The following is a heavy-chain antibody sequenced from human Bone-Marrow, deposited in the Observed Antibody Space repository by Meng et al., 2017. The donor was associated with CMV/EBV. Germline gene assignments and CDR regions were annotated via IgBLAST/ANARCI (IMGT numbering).Heavy chain of an antibody. CDR2: IIPILGIA. J-gene: IGHJ6*02. CDR1: GGTFSSYA. D-gene: IGHD3-10*01. V-gene: IGHV1-69*10. CDR3: ARDHSMVNYYYYGKDV. Sequence: SVKVSCKASGGTFSSYAISWVRQAPGQGLEWMGGIIPILGIANYAQKFQGRVTITADKSTSTAYMELSSLRSEDTAVYYCARDHSMVNYYYYGKDVWGQGTTVTVSS.